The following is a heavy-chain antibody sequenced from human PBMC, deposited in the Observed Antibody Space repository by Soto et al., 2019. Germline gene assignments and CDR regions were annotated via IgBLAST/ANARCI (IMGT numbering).Heavy chain of an antibody. D-gene: IGHD2-21*02. Sequence: SETLSLTCTVSGGSISSYYWSWIRQPPGKGLEWIGYIYYSGSTNYNPSLKSRVTISVDTSKNQFSLKLSSVTAADTAVYYCARTGVTDETFDYWGQGTLVTVSS. V-gene: IGHV4-59*08. J-gene: IGHJ4*02. CDR1: GGSISSYY. CDR3: ARTGVTDETFDY. CDR2: IYYSGST.